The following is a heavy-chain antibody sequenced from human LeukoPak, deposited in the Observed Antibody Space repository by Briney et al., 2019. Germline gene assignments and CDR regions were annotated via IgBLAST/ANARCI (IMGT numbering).Heavy chain of an antibody. V-gene: IGHV3-66*01. CDR3: ARDDLVTTEDY. J-gene: IGHJ4*02. D-gene: IGHD4-17*01. CDR1: GFTVSSNY. Sequence: PGGSLRLSCAASGFTVSSNYMTWVRQAPGKGLEWVSVIYSGGSTYYADSVKGRFPISRDNSKNTLYLQMNSLRAGDTAVYYCARDDLVTTEDYWGQGTLVTVSS. CDR2: IYSGGST.